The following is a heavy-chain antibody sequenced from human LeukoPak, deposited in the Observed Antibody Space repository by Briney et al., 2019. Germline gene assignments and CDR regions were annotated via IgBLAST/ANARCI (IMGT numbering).Heavy chain of an antibody. V-gene: IGHV1-2*02. D-gene: IGHD5-24*01. CDR1: GYTFTGYN. Sequence: ASVKVSCKASGYTFTGYNIHWVRQAPGQGLEWMGWIDPNSGGTNLVQKFQGRVTITRDTSISTAYMELSRLRSDDTAVYYCAGDTGRDGYSFDYWGEGALVTVSS. CDR3: AGDTGRDGYSFDY. CDR2: IDPNSGGT. J-gene: IGHJ4*02.